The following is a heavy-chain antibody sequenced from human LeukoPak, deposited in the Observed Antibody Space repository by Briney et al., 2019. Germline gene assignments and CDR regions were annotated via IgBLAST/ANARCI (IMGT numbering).Heavy chain of an antibody. V-gene: IGHV3-23*01. CDR3: AKDVRGWGYGSGSYYTY. J-gene: IGHJ4*02. Sequence: GGSLRLSCAASGFTFSNAWMSWVRQAPGKGLEWVSAISGSGGSTYYADSVKGRFTISRDNSKNTLYLQMNSLRAEDTAVYYCAKDVRGWGYGSGSYYTYWGQGTLVTVSS. CDR2: ISGSGGST. CDR1: GFTFSNAW. D-gene: IGHD3-10*01.